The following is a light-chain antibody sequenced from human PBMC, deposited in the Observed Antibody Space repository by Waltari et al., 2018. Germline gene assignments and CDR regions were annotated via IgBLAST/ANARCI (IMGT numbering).Light chain of an antibody. CDR1: QSVSTW. V-gene: IGKV1-5*03. Sequence: DIQMTQSPSTLSASVGDRVTMTCRASQSVSTWVAWYQQIPGTAPKLIISKASTLQTGVPSRFSGSGSGTEFRLTISGVQSEDLGTYYCQQDMTYWTFGQGTRVEI. J-gene: IGKJ1*01. CDR3: QQDMTYWT. CDR2: KAS.